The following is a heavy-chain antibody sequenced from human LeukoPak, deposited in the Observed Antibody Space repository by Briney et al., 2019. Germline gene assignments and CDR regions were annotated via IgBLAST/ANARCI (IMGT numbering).Heavy chain of an antibody. J-gene: IGHJ6*03. D-gene: IGHD3-10*01. CDR1: AGSISSYY. CDR2: IYYSGST. CDR3: ARQGGFGEFAYYYYYMDV. Sequence: PSVTLSLTCTVSAGSISSYYWSWNRPPQGKGLEWIGYIYYSGSTNSNPSLKSRVTISVATSKNQFSLKLSSVTAADTAVYYCARQGGFGEFAYYYYYMDVWGKGTTVTVSS. V-gene: IGHV4-59*08.